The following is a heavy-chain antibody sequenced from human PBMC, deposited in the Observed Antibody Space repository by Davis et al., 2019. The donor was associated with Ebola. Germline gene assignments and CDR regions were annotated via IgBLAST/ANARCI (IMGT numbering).Heavy chain of an antibody. CDR1: GDSVSRNTAA. D-gene: IGHD2-2*01. V-gene: IGHV6-1*01. CDR2: TSYRSKWYN. J-gene: IGHJ4*02. Sequence: HSQTLSLTCAISGDSVSRNTAAWNWIRQSPSRGLEWLGRTSYRSKWYNDYAVSVKSRIIFNPDTSKNQFSLKLTSVTAADTAVYYCARPHPGQYRGPYDYGGQGILVTVSS. CDR3: ARPHPGQYRGPYDY.